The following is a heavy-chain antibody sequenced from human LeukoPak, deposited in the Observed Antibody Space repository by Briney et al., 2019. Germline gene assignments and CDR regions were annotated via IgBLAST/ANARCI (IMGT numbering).Heavy chain of an antibody. J-gene: IGHJ5*02. CDR1: GGSFSGYY. V-gene: IGHV4-59*01. CDR3: ARAGWHFWSGYYTGNWFDP. Sequence: PSETLSLTCAVYGGSFSGYYWSWIRQPPGKGLEWIGYIYYSGSTNYNPSLKSPVTISVDTSKNQFSLKLSSVTAADTAVYYCARAGWHFWSGYYTGNWFDPWGQGTLVTVSS. CDR2: IYYSGST. D-gene: IGHD3-3*02.